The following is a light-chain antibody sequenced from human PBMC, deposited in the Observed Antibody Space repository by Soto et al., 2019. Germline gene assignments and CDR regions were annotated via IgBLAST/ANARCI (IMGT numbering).Light chain of an antibody. V-gene: IGLV2-11*01. CDR2: DVS. CDR3: CSFAGSYTLWV. Sequence: QSALTQPRSVSGSPGQSVTISCTGTSSDVGDYNYVSWYQQYPGKAPKLVIYDVSKRPSGVPDRFSGSKSGNTASLTISGLQAEDEADYYCCSFAGSYTLWVFGGGTQVTVL. CDR1: SSDVGDYNY. J-gene: IGLJ3*02.